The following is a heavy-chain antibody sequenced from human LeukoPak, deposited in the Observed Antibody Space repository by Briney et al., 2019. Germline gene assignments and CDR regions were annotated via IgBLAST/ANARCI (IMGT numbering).Heavy chain of an antibody. D-gene: IGHD3-10*01. CDR1: GYSISSGYY. Sequence: PSETLSLTCTVSGYSISSGYYWGWIRQPPGKGLEWIGYIYYSGSTNYNPSLKSRVTISVDTSKNQFSLKLSSVTAADTAVYYCASSGTYGPEFDYWGQGTLVTVSS. CDR2: IYYSGST. CDR3: ASSGTYGPEFDY. V-gene: IGHV4-61*01. J-gene: IGHJ4*02.